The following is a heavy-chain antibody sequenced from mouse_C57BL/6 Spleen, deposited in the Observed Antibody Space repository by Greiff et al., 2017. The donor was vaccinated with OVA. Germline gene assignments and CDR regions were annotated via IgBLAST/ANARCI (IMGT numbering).Heavy chain of an antibody. CDR2: IYPSDSET. CDR1: GYTFTSYW. CDR3: ARGNYDYDYYAMDY. Sequence: QVQLQQPGAELVRPGSSVKLSCKASGYTFTSYWMDWVKQRPGQGLEWIGNIYPSDSETHYNQKFKDKATLTVDKSSSTAYMQLSSLTSEDSAVYYCARGNYDYDYYAMDYWGQGTSVTVSS. D-gene: IGHD2-4*01. J-gene: IGHJ4*01. V-gene: IGHV1-61*01.